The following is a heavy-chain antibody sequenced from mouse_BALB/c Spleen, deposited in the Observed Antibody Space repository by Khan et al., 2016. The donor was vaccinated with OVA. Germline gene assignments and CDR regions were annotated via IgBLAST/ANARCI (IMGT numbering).Heavy chain of an antibody. CDR1: GFSLTTYT. CDR3: TRDGNSAHWYFDV. J-gene: IGHJ1*01. V-gene: IGHV5-6-4*01. D-gene: IGHD2-1*01. Sequence: EVELVESGGGLVRPGGSLNLPCAASGFSLTTYTMSWVRQTPEKRLEWVATINNGGTYTYNPESLKARLTISQDNAKNPVYRQMSSPQSEDTAMYYCTRDGNSAHWYFDVWGAGTTVTVSS. CDR2: INNGGTYT.